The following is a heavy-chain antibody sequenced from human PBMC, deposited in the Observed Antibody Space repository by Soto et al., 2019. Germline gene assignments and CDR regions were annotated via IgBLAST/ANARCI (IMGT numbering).Heavy chain of an antibody. CDR2: IIPIFGTA. J-gene: IGHJ6*02. V-gene: IGHV1-69*13. CDR3: ARTEFLGELSSYYYYGMDV. Sequence: WASVKVSCKASGGTFSSYAISWVRQAPGQGLEWMGGIIPIFGTANYAQKFQGRVTITADESTSTAYMELSSLRSEDTAVYYCARTEFLGELSSYYYYGMDVWGQGTTVTV. CDR1: GGTFSSYA. D-gene: IGHD3-16*02.